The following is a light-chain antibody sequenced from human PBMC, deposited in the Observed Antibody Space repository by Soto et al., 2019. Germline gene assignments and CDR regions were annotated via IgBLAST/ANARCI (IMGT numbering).Light chain of an antibody. J-gene: IGKJ1*01. CDR2: NVS. Sequence: DVVMTQSPLSLPVTLGQPASISCRSSQSLIHSDGDTYLNWFQQRPGQSPRRLIYNVSDRDSGVPDKFSGSGSGTDFTLKITRVAAEYVGLYYCMQGTPWPWTFGQGTEVEIK. CDR3: MQGTPWPWT. V-gene: IGKV2-30*02. CDR1: QSLIHSDGDTY.